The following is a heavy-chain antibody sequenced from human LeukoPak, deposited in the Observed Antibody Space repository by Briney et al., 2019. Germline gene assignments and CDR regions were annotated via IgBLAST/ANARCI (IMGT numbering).Heavy chain of an antibody. Sequence: SGGSLRLSCAASGFTFSRYWMSWVRQAPGKGLEWVANIKQDGNEKYYVDSVKGRFTISRDNAKNSLYLQMYTLRAEDTAIYYCARDMVTRFDYWGQGTLVTVSS. V-gene: IGHV3-7*01. J-gene: IGHJ4*02. CDR3: ARDMVTRFDY. CDR2: IKQDGNEK. D-gene: IGHD2-21*02. CDR1: GFTFSRYW.